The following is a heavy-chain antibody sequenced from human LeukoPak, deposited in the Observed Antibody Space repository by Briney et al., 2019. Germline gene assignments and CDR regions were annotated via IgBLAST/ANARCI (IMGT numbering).Heavy chain of an antibody. V-gene: IGHV1-69*02. Sequence: GASVKVSCKASGGTFSSYTISWVRQAPGQGLEWMGRIIPILGIANYAQKFQGRVTITADKSTSTAYMELSSLRSEDTAVYYCARSGIPQRYSSGWSRGDYFDYWGQGTLVTVSS. J-gene: IGHJ4*02. D-gene: IGHD6-19*01. CDR2: IIPILGIA. CDR3: ARSGIPQRYSSGWSRGDYFDY. CDR1: GGTFSSYT.